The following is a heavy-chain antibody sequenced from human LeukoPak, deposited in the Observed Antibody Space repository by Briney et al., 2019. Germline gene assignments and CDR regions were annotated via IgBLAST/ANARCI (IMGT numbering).Heavy chain of an antibody. CDR1: GLTFSGYD. D-gene: IGHD3-10*01. V-gene: IGHV3-30*02. J-gene: IGHJ4*02. Sequence: GGSLRLSCVTSGLTFSGYDMDWVRQVPGKGLEWVSFIRYDGSREFYADSVKGRFTISRDNSKDTLYLQMNSLRPEDTVVYYCVGDFDYWGQGTLVTVSS. CDR3: VGDFDY. CDR2: IRYDGSRE.